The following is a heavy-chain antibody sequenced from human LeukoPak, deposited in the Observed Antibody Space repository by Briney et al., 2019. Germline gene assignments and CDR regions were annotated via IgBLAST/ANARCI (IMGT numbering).Heavy chain of an antibody. D-gene: IGHD1-26*01. Sequence: PGRSLRLSCAASGFTFSSYAMHWVRQAPGKGLEWVAVISYDGSNKYYADSVKGRFTISRDNSKNTLYLQMNSLRAEDTAVYYCARAPYSGSPLDYWGQGTLVTVSS. CDR3: ARAPYSGSPLDY. V-gene: IGHV3-30*04. CDR2: ISYDGSNK. J-gene: IGHJ4*02. CDR1: GFTFSSYA.